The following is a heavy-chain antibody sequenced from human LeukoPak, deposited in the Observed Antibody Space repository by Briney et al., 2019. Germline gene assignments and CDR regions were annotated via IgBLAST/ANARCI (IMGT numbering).Heavy chain of an antibody. CDR3: ARIKNGYGDFFPFDY. Sequence: SGPTLVNPTETLTLTCTVSGFSLSNARMGVSWIRQPPGKALEWLAHIFSTDEKSYSTSLKSRLTISEDTSKSQVVLTMTNMDPVDTATYYCARIKNGYGDFFPFDYWGQGTLVTVSS. CDR2: IFSTDEK. J-gene: IGHJ4*02. D-gene: IGHD4-17*01. CDR1: GFSLSNARMG. V-gene: IGHV2-26*01.